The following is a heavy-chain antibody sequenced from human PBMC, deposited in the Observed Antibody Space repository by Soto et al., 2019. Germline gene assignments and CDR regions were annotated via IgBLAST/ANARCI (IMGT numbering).Heavy chain of an antibody. D-gene: IGHD2-2*01. CDR1: GFTFSTYA. CDR3: VPLCRYCSTTTPS. Sequence: EVQLLESGGGLVQPGGSLRLSCAASGFTFSTYAMSWVRQAPRKGLEWVSAISGNGGDYTYYADSVKGRFNISRDNSXXXXXXXXXXXXAXDTAVYYCVPLCRYCSTTTPSWGQGTLVTVSS. CDR2: ISGNGGDYT. V-gene: IGHV3-23*01. J-gene: IGHJ4*02.